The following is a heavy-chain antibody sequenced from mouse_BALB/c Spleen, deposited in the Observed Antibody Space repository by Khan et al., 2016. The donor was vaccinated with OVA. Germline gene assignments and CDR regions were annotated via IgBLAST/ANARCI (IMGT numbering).Heavy chain of an antibody. D-gene: IGHD4-1*01. J-gene: IGHJ3*01. CDR2: IDPANGYT. Sequence: EVQLQQPGAELVKPGASVKLSCTASGFNIKDTYMHWVKQRPEQGLEWIGRIDPANGYTKYDPKFQGKATITADTSSNTAYLQLSSLTSEDTAVYYCARDYWDVFAYWGQGTLVTVSA. CDR3: ARDYWDVFAY. CDR1: GFNIKDTY. V-gene: IGHV14-3*02.